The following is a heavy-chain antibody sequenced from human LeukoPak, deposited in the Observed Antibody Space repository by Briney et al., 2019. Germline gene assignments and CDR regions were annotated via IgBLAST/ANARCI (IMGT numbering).Heavy chain of an antibody. J-gene: IGHJ4*02. V-gene: IGHV1-2*04. Sequence: ASVKVSCKASGYTFTGYYMHWVRQAPGQGLEWMGWINPNSGGTNYAQKFQGWVTMTRDTSISTAYMELSRLRSDDTAVYYCARVYCSSTSCYGGNYFDYWGQGTLVTVSS. CDR1: GYTFTGYY. CDR2: INPNSGGT. CDR3: ARVYCSSTSCYGGNYFDY. D-gene: IGHD2-2*01.